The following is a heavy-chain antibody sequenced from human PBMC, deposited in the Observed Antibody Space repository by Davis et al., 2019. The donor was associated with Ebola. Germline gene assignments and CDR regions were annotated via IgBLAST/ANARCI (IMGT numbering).Heavy chain of an antibody. D-gene: IGHD3-3*01. CDR2: IDEDGSKK. CDR1: GFTFSSYW. Sequence: PGGSLRLSCAVSGFTFSSYWKSWVRQGPGKGLEWVAEIDEDGSKKDYVDSVKGRFTISRDNAKNSLYLQMNSLRVEDKAVYYCATFEVGTSWGQGVLVTVSS. J-gene: IGHJ5*02. V-gene: IGHV3-7*01. CDR3: ATFEVGTS.